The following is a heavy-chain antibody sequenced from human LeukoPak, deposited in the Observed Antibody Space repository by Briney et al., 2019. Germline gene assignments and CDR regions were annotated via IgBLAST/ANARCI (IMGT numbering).Heavy chain of an antibody. Sequence: SETLSLTCAVYGGSFSGYYWSWIRQPPGKGLEWIGESNHGGSTNYNRSLKSRVTISVDTSKNQFSLKLSSVTAADTAVYYCARGGGYCSSTSCPNANWFDPWGQGTLVTVSS. CDR3: ARGGGYCSSTSCPNANWFDP. J-gene: IGHJ5*02. V-gene: IGHV4-34*01. CDR2: SNHGGST. D-gene: IGHD2-2*01. CDR1: GGSFSGYY.